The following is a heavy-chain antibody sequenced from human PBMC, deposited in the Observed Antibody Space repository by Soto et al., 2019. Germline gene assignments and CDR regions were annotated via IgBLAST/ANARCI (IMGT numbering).Heavy chain of an antibody. CDR1: GGSFCGYY. Sequence: SESLSLTCAVYGGSFCGYYWSWIRKPPGTGLEWIGEINHSGSTNYNPSLKSRVTISVDTSKNQFSLKLSSVSAADTAVYYCARGHYYYDSSGYYHPPDDWGQGTLVTVSS. J-gene: IGHJ4*01. CDR2: INHSGST. V-gene: IGHV4-34*01. CDR3: ARGHYYYDSSGYYHPPDD. D-gene: IGHD3-22*01.